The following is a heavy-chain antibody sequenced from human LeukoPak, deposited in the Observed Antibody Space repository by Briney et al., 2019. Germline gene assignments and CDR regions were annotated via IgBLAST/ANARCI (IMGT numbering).Heavy chain of an antibody. CDR2: IYYSGST. Sequence: SETLSLTCTVSGGSISSSSYYWGWIRQPPGKGLEWIGSIYYSGSTYYNPSLKSRVTISVDTSKNQFSLKLSSVTAADTAVYYCASPRRSIVGATTLEYWGQGTLVTVSS. V-gene: IGHV4-39*01. CDR1: GGSISSSSYY. D-gene: IGHD1-26*01. CDR3: ASPRRSIVGATTLEY. J-gene: IGHJ4*02.